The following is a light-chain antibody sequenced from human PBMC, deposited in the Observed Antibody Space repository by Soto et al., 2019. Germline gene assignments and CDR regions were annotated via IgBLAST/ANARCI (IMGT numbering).Light chain of an antibody. CDR1: QSISSY. V-gene: IGKV1-39*01. CDR2: AAS. CDR3: QQYNSYWT. J-gene: IGKJ1*01. Sequence: IQMNQSRSSLSASVGDRVTITCRASQSISSYLNWYQQKPGKAPKLLIYAASSLQSGVPSRFSGSGSGTEFTLTISSLQPDDFATYYCQQYNSYWTFGQGTKVDIK.